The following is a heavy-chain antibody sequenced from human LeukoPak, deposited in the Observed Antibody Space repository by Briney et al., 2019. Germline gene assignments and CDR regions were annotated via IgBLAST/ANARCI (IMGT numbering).Heavy chain of an antibody. J-gene: IGHJ4*02. D-gene: IGHD3-16*01. V-gene: IGHV3-48*01. CDR1: GFTFSKAW. CDR2: ISSSSSTI. CDR3: ARVNWDYFDY. Sequence: GGSLRLSCAASGFTFSKAWMNWVRQAPGKGLEWVSYISSSSSTIYYADSVKGRFTISRDNAKNSLYLQMNSLRAEDTAVYYCARVNWDYFDYWGQGTLVTVSS.